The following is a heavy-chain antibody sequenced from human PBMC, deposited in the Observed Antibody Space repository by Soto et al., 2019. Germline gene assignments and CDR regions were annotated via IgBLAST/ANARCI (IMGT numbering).Heavy chain of an antibody. V-gene: IGHV3-23*01. Sequence: GGSLRLSCAASGFAFSTYAMSWVRQAPGKGLEWVSSISGIGGCTYYTDSVKGRFTISRDNSKNTVYLQMNSLRAEDSVVYFCARGYCSGDTCYHIDYWGQGTLVTVSS. D-gene: IGHD2-15*01. CDR3: ARGYCSGDTCYHIDY. CDR2: ISGIGGCT. J-gene: IGHJ4*02. CDR1: GFAFSTYA.